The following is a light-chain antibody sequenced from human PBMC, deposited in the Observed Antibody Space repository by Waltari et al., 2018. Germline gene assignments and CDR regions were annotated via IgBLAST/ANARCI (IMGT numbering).Light chain of an antibody. Sequence: EIVLTQSPGTLSLSPGESATLSCRTSQSVTRALAWYQHKPGQAPRLLIYGASNRATGIPDRFSGSGSGTDFSLTISSLEPEDFAVYYCQHYLRLPVTFGQGTKVEV. CDR2: GAS. J-gene: IGKJ1*01. CDR1: QSVTRA. V-gene: IGKV3-20*01. CDR3: QHYLRLPVT.